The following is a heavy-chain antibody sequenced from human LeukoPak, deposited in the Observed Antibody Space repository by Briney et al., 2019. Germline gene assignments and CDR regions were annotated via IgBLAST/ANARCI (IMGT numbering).Heavy chain of an antibody. D-gene: IGHD1-26*01. J-gene: IGHJ4*02. V-gene: IGHV1-2*02. CDR2: INTNSGGT. CDR1: GYTFTGYY. Sequence: ASVKVSCKASGYTFTGYYMHWVRQAPGQGLEWMGWINTNSGGTKYAQKFQGRVTMTRDTSISTVYMELSRLRSDDTAVYYCASISVGASQYFDYWGQGTLVTVSS. CDR3: ASISVGASQYFDY.